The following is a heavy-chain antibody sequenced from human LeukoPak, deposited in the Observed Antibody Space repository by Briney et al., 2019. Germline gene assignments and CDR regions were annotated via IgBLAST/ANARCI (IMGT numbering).Heavy chain of an antibody. CDR1: GGSFSGYY. CDR2: INHSGST. Sequence: SETLSLTCAVYGGSFSGYYWSWIRQPPGKGLEWIGEINHSGSTNYNPSLKSRVTISVDTSKNQFSLKLSSVTAADTAVYYCARHGDYVGVDSWGQGTLVTVSS. CDR3: ARHGDYVGVDS. V-gene: IGHV4-34*01. J-gene: IGHJ5*01. D-gene: IGHD4-17*01.